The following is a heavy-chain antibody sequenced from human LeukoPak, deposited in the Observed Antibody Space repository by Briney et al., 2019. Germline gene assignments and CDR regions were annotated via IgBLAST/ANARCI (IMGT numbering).Heavy chain of an antibody. D-gene: IGHD4-17*01. CDR3: VRDRGDRRDY. J-gene: IGHJ4*02. CDR1: GYTFTAYY. CDR2: INPNSGVT. Sequence: GASVKVSCKASGYTFTAYYMHWVRQAPGQGLEWMGWINPNSGVTNYAQKFQGRVTMTRDTSISTAYMGLGRVTYDDTAVYYCVRDRGDRRDYWGQGTLVTVSS. V-gene: IGHV1-2*02.